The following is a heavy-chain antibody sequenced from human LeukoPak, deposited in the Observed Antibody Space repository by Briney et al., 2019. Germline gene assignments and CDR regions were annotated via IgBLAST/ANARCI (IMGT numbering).Heavy chain of an antibody. Sequence: SETLSLTCAVYGGSFSGYYWSWIRQPPGKGLEWIGEINHSGSTYYNPSLKSRVTVSVDKSMNQFSLELSSVTAADTAVYYCARSDNWNYGDAFDIWGQGTMVTVSS. CDR2: INHSGST. J-gene: IGHJ3*02. CDR3: ARSDNWNYGDAFDI. D-gene: IGHD1-7*01. V-gene: IGHV4-34*01. CDR1: GGSFSGYY.